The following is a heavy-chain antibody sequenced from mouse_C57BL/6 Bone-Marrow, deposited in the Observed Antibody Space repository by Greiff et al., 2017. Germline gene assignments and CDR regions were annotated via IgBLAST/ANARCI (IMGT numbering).Heavy chain of an antibody. CDR1: GYTFTSYT. D-gene: IGHD2-1*01. Sequence: VQLQQSGAELARPGASVKMSCKASGYTFTSYTMHWVKQRPGQGLEWIGYINPSSGYTKYNQKFKDKATLTADKSSSTAYMQLSSLTSEDSAVYYCVYGNYTAYWGQGTLVTVSA. V-gene: IGHV1-4*01. CDR2: INPSSGYT. J-gene: IGHJ3*01. CDR3: VYGNYTAY.